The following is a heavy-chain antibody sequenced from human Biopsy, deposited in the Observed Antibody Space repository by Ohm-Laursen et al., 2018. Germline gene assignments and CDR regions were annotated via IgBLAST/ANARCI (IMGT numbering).Heavy chain of an antibody. D-gene: IGHD3-22*01. CDR2: ISSSNDNT. J-gene: IGHJ6*02. CDR1: GFIFTSYG. CDR3: ARDFFDSSGYFYYYNGVDL. V-gene: IGHV1-18*01. Sequence: ASVKVSYKASGFIFTSYGLSWVRQAPGQGLEWMGWISSSNDNTNYAQKFQGRVTMTADTSTSTAYMELRSLRSDDTAVYYCARDFFDSSGYFYYYNGVDLWGQGTTVTVSS.